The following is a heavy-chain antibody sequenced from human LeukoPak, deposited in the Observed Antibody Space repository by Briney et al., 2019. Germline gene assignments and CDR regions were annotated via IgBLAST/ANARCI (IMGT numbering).Heavy chain of an antibody. D-gene: IGHD4-23*01. CDR3: ARGTVVTPPRYYYYMDV. CDR1: GYTFTGCY. Sequence: ASVKVSCKASGYTFTGCYMHWVRQAPGQGLEWMGWINPNSGGTNYAQKFQGRVTMTRDTSISTAYMELSRLRSDDTAVYYCARGTVVTPPRYYYYMDVWGKGTTVTVSS. J-gene: IGHJ6*03. CDR2: INPNSGGT. V-gene: IGHV1-2*02.